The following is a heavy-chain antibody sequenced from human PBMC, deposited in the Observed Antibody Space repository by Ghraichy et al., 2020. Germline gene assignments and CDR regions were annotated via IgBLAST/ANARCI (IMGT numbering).Heavy chain of an antibody. CDR1: GGSISSSNYY. D-gene: IGHD2/OR15-2a*01. CDR3: ARLFPSPPYYFYYAVDV. Sequence: SETLPLTCTVSGGSISSSNYYWAWIRQPPEKGLEWIGSIFHSGTTYYNPSLKSRVTISVDTSKNQFSVKLSSVTAADTAVYYCARLFPSPPYYFYYAVDVWGQGTTVTVSS. V-gene: IGHV4-39*01. J-gene: IGHJ6*02. CDR2: IFHSGTT.